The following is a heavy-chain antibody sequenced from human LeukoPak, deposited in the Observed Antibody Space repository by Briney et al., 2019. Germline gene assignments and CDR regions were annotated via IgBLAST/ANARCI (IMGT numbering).Heavy chain of an antibody. CDR2: ISGSGGST. Sequence: GGSLRLSCAASGFTFSSYAMSWVRQAPGKGLEWVSAISGSGGSTYYADSVKGRFTISRDNSKNTLYLQMNSLRAEDTAVYYCARGVAVAVTFDSWGQGTLVTASS. J-gene: IGHJ4*02. CDR1: GFTFSSYA. D-gene: IGHD6-19*01. CDR3: ARGVAVAVTFDS. V-gene: IGHV3-23*01.